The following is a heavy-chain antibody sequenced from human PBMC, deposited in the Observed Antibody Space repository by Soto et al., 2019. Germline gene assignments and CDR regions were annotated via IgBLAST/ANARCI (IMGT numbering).Heavy chain of an antibody. CDR2: LNAGNGNT. V-gene: IGHV1-3*01. CDR3: ARSIVVVTALDY. CDR1: AYTFTSYA. D-gene: IGHD2-21*02. J-gene: IGHJ4*02. Sequence: ASVKLSCKASAYTFTSYAMQWGRQAPGQRLEWMGWLNAGNGNTKYSQKFQARVTITRDTSASTGYRELSSLRSEDTAVYYCARSIVVVTALDYWGQGTLVTVSS.